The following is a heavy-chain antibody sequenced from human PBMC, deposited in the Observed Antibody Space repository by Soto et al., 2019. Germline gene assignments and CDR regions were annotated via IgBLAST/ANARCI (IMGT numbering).Heavy chain of an antibody. CDR2: IYYSGST. CDR3: ARGYCSGGSCYVGRFDP. D-gene: IGHD2-15*01. V-gene: IGHV4-59*08. Sequence: SETLCLTCPVSGGSLSSYYWIWVRTPTGKELEWIGYIYYSGSTNYNPSLKSRVTISVDTSKNQFSLKLSSVTAADTAVYYCARGYCSGGSCYVGRFDPWGQGTLVTVSS. J-gene: IGHJ5*02. CDR1: GGSLSSYY.